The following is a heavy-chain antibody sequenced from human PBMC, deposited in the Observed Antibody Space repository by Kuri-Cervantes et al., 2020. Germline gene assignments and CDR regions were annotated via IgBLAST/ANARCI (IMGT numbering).Heavy chain of an antibody. J-gene: IGHJ6*02. CDR2: ISYDGSNK. CDR1: GFTFSSYG. CDR3: AKGRRREYRIVYGMDV. D-gene: IGHD2/OR15-2a*01. Sequence: GESLEISCAASGFTFSSYGMHWVRQAPGKGLEWVAVISYDGSNKYYADSVKGRFTISRDNSKNTLYLQMNSLRAEDTAVYYCAKGRRREYRIVYGMDVWGQGTTVTVSS. V-gene: IGHV3-30*18.